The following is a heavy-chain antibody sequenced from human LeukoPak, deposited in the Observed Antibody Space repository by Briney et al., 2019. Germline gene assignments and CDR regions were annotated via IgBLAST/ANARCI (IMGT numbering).Heavy chain of an antibody. J-gene: IGHJ5*02. CDR2: ISGSGGST. Sequence: GGSLRLSCAASGFTFSSYAMSWVRQAPGKGLEWVSAISGSGGSTYYADSVKGRFTISRDNSKNTLYLQMNSLRAEDTAVYYCAKGVAASLKRNRFDPWGQGTLVTVSS. CDR1: GFTFSSYA. V-gene: IGHV3-23*01. D-gene: IGHD6-25*01. CDR3: AKGVAASLKRNRFDP.